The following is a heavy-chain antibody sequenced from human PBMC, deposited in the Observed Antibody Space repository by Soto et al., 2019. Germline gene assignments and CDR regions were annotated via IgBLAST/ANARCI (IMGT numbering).Heavy chain of an antibody. J-gene: IGHJ6*03. Sequence: QVQLVQSGAEVKKPGSSVKVSCKASGGTFSSYTISWVRQAPGQGLEWMGRIIPILGIANYAQKFQGRVTITADKSTSTAYMELSSLRSEDTAVYYCASLNCSGGSCYSDYYYYYYMDVWGKGTTVTVSS. CDR1: GGTFSSYT. V-gene: IGHV1-69*02. D-gene: IGHD2-15*01. CDR2: IIPILGIA. CDR3: ASLNCSGGSCYSDYYYYYYMDV.